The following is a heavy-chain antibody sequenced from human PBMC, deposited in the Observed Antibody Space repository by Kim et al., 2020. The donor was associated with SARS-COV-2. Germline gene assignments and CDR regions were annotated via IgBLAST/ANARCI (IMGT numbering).Heavy chain of an antibody. V-gene: IGHV4-34*01. CDR3: ARSRHDRSGYWGY. CDR1: GGSFSGYY. D-gene: IGHD3-22*01. J-gene: IGHJ4*02. Sequence: SETLSLTCAVYGGSFSGYYWSWIRQPPGKGLEWIGEINHSGSTNYNPSLKSRVTISVDTSKNQFSLKLSSVTAADTAVYYCARSRHDRSGYWGYWGQGTLATVSS. CDR2: INHSGST.